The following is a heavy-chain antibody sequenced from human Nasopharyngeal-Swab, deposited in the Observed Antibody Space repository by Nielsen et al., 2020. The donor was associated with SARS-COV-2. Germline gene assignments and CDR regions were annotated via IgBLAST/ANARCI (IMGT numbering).Heavy chain of an antibody. J-gene: IGHJ4*02. CDR2: IYHSGST. Sequence: SETLSLTCTVPGYPISSGDYSGWIRQPQGKGLEWIWSIYHSGSTYYNPSLKSRVTISVDTSTNQFSLKLSSVTAADTAVYYCARDRPPNYYDSSGPGDYWGQGTLVTVSS. V-gene: IGHV4-38-2*02. CDR3: ARDRPPNYYDSSGPGDY. D-gene: IGHD3-22*01. CDR1: GYPISSGDY.